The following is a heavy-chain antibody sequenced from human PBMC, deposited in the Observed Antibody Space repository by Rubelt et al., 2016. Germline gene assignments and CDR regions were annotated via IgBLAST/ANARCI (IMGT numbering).Heavy chain of an antibody. Sequence: QLQLQESGPGLVKPSETLSLTCTVSGGSISSSSYYWGWIRQPPGKGLEWIGYMYYSGSTNYNPSLKSRVTISMDTSKNQFFLKLSSVTAADTAVYYCATSGGNGGDFDYWGQGTLVPVSS. V-gene: IGHV4-61*05. CDR2: MYYSGST. D-gene: IGHD4-23*01. J-gene: IGHJ4*02. CDR3: ATSGGNGGDFDY. CDR1: GGSISSSSYY.